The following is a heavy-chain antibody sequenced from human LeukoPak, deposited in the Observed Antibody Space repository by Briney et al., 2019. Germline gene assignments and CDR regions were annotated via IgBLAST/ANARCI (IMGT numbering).Heavy chain of an antibody. CDR2: IYYSGST. CDR1: GGSISSYY. Sequence: SETLSLTCTVSGGSISSYYWSWIRQPPGKGLEWIGYIYYSGSTNYNPSLKSRVTISVDTPKNQFSLKLSSVTAADTAVYYCARDHEGYCSSTSCYFGFDPWGQGTLVTVSS. V-gene: IGHV4-59*01. CDR3: ARDHEGYCSSTSCYFGFDP. J-gene: IGHJ5*02. D-gene: IGHD2-2*01.